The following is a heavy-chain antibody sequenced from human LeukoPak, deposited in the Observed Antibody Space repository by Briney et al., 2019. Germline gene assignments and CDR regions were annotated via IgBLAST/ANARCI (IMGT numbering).Heavy chain of an antibody. Sequence: GGSLRLSCAASGFTFSSYWMSWVRQAPGKGPEWVANIKQDGSEKYYVDSVKGRFTISRDNAKNSLYLQMNSLRAEDTAVYYCARSVDIVAAEELDYWGQGTLVTVSS. CDR3: ARSVDIVAAEELDY. V-gene: IGHV3-7*01. D-gene: IGHD5-12*01. CDR1: GFTFSSYW. J-gene: IGHJ4*02. CDR2: IKQDGSEK.